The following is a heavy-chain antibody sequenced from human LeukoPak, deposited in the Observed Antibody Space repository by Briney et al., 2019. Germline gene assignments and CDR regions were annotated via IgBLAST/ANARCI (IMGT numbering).Heavy chain of an antibody. Sequence: GGSLRLSCAASXFTFXXXXXNXVXQAPXXXXXXXXXXXXSXGSTNYADSVKGRFTISRDNSKNTLYLQMNSLRAEDTAVYYCAKDKVAAAGNRKQYYYYGMDVWGQGTTVTVSS. D-gene: IGHD6-13*01. CDR1: XFTFXXXX. CDR3: AKDKVAAAGNRKQYYYYGMDV. J-gene: IGHJ6*02. V-gene: IGHV3-23*01. CDR2: XXXSXGST.